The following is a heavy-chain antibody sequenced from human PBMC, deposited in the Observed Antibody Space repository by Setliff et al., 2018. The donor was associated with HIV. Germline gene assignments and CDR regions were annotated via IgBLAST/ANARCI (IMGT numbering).Heavy chain of an antibody. Sequence: TLSLTCAVYGGSFSGYYWSWIRQHPGKGLEWIGYIYYSGTTYYNPSLKSRVTISVDTSKNQFSLKLSSVTAADMAVYFCARGTRSSVNWFDPWGQGTLVTVSS. J-gene: IGHJ5*02. CDR2: IYYSGTT. V-gene: IGHV4-31*11. D-gene: IGHD2-2*01. CDR1: GGSFSGYY. CDR3: ARGTRSSVNWFDP.